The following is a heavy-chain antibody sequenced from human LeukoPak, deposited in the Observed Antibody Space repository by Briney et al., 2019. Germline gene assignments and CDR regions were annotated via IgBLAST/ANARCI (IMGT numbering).Heavy chain of an antibody. CDR2: IYTSGST. J-gene: IGHJ3*02. CDR1: GSISSYY. CDR3: ARQKCTSTSCLTKNAFDI. D-gene: IGHD2-2*01. Sequence: PSETLSLTCTVSGSISSYYWSCIRQPPGKGLEWIGYIYTSGSTNYNPSLKSRVTISVATSKNQFSLDLSSVTAADTAVYYCARQKCTSTSCLTKNAFDIWGQGTMVTVSS. V-gene: IGHV4-4*09.